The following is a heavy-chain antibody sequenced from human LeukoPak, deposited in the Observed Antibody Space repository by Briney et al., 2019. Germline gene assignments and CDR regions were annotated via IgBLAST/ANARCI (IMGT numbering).Heavy chain of an antibody. D-gene: IGHD6-6*01. V-gene: IGHV4-34*01. CDR1: GGSFSGYY. Sequence: PSETLSLTCAVYGGSFSGYYWSWIRQPPGKGLEWIGEINHSGSTNYNPSLKSRVTISVDTSENQFSLKLSSVTAADTAVYYCARVGAARSRNLNYYYYGMDVWGQGTTVTVSS. CDR3: ARVGAARSRNLNYYYYGMDV. J-gene: IGHJ6*02. CDR2: INHSGST.